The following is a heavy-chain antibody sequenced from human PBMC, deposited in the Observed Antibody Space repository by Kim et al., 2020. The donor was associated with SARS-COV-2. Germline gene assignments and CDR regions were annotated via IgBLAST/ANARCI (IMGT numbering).Heavy chain of an antibody. CDR3: AKDQGNYDILTGYYYYYGMDV. V-gene: IGHV3-30*18. CDR1: GFTFSSYG. Sequence: GGSLRLSCAASGFTFSSYGMHWVRQAPGKGLEWVAVISYDGSNKYYADSVKGRFTISRDNSKNTLYLQMNSLRAEDTAVYYCAKDQGNYDILTGYYYYYGMDVWGQGTTVTVSS. D-gene: IGHD3-9*01. J-gene: IGHJ6*02. CDR2: ISYDGSNK.